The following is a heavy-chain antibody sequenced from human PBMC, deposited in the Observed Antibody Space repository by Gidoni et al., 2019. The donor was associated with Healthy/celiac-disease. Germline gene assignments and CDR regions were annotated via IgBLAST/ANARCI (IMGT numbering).Heavy chain of an antibody. CDR3: TRVKDNWNDVF. J-gene: IGHJ4*02. V-gene: IGHV3-72*01. Sequence: EVQLVESGGGLVQPGGSLRLSCAASGFTFSDHYMDWVRQAPGKGLEWVGRIRNKAKSYTTDYAASVKGRFTISRDDSKNSLYLQMNSLITEDTAVYYCTRVKDNWNDVFWGQGTLVTVSS. CDR2: IRNKAKSYTT. CDR1: GFTFSDHY. D-gene: IGHD1-20*01.